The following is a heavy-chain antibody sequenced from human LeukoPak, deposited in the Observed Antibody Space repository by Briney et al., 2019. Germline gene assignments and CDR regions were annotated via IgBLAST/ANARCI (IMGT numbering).Heavy chain of an antibody. J-gene: IGHJ3*02. CDR1: GGSISSSSYY. Sequence: PSETLSLTCTVSGGSISSSSYYWGWIRQPPGKGLEWIGSIYYSGSTYYNPSLKSRVTISVDTSKNQFSLKLSSVTAADTAFYYCARGAFDIWGQGTMVTVSS. CDR3: ARGAFDI. V-gene: IGHV4-39*07. CDR2: IYYSGST.